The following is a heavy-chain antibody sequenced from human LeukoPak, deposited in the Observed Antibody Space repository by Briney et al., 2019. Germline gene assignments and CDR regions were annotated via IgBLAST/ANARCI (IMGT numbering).Heavy chain of an antibody. CDR3: SERNSPRYYYGSGSYYNKRDYFDY. D-gene: IGHD3-10*01. CDR2: INHSGST. CDR1: GGSFSGYY. J-gene: IGHJ4*02. V-gene: IGHV4-34*01. Sequence: PSETLSLTCAVYGGSFSGYYRSWIRQPPGKGLEWIGEINHSGSTNYNPSLKSRVTISVDTSKNQFSLKLSSVTAADTAVYYCSERNSPRYYYGSGSYYNKRDYFDYWGQGTLVTVSS.